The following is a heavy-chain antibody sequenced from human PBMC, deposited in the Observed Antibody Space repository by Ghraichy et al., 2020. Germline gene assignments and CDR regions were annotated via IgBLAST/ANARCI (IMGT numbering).Heavy chain of an antibody. CDR2: ISSSSSTI. V-gene: IGHV3-48*02. J-gene: IGHJ4*02. Sequence: GGSLRLYCAASGFNFSSYSMNWVRQAPGKGLEWVSYISSSSSTIYYADSVKGRFTISRDNAKNSLYLQMNSLRDEDTAVYYCARDSSSWYLPEGYWGQGTLVTVSS. CDR1: GFNFSSYS. CDR3: ARDSSSWYLPEGY. D-gene: IGHD6-13*01.